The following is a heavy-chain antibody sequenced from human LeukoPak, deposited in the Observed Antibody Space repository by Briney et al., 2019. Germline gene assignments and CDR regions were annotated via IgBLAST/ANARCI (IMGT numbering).Heavy chain of an antibody. CDR3: AKEWYDYVWGSCPRGHP. J-gene: IGHJ5*02. D-gene: IGHD3-16*01. Sequence: PGGSLRLSCAASGFTFSSYAMSWVRQAPGKGLEWVSAISGSGGSTYYADSVKGRFTISRDNSKNTLYLQMNSLRAEDTAVYYCAKEWYDYVWGSCPRGHPWGQGTLVTVSS. CDR2: ISGSGGST. V-gene: IGHV3-23*01. CDR1: GFTFSSYA.